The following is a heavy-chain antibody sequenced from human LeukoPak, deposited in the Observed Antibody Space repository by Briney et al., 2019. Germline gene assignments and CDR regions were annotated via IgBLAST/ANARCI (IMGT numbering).Heavy chain of an antibody. CDR3: AKHPLRGYSYGLADY. D-gene: IGHD5-18*01. Sequence: PGESLKISCKGSGYSFTSYWIGGARQMPGKGLEWMGLIYPGDSDTRYSPSFQGQVTISADKSISTAYPQWSSLKASDTAMYYCAKHPLRGYSYGLADYWGQGTLVTVSS. CDR1: GYSFTSYW. V-gene: IGHV5-51*01. CDR2: IYPGDSDT. J-gene: IGHJ4*02.